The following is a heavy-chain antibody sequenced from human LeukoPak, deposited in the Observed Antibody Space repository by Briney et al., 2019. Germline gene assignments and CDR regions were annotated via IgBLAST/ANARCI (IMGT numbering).Heavy chain of an antibody. CDR1: GFTFSTYG. Sequence: GGSLRLSCAASGFTFSTYGMHWVRQAPGKGLEWVAVISKDGSEKYYADSVKGRFTISRDNSKSTLYLQMNSLRAEDTAVYHCTQGRWLRLMGSDYWGQGTLVTVSS. CDR2: ISKDGSEK. CDR3: TQGRWLRLMGSDY. J-gene: IGHJ4*02. D-gene: IGHD5-12*01. V-gene: IGHV3-30*18.